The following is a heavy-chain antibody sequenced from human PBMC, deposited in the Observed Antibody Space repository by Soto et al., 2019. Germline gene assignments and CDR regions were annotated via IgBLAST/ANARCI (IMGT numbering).Heavy chain of an antibody. D-gene: IGHD3-10*01. CDR1: GLTFGSNA. Sequence: GGSLRLSCAASGLTFGSNAMSWVRQAPGKGLEWVSAISGSGGSTNYADSVRGRLTISRDNSKKTLYLQMNSLRAEDTAIYYCVKGYHGSAYNSVVIAFDIWGQGTKVTVSS. V-gene: IGHV3-23*01. J-gene: IGHJ3*02. CDR3: VKGYHGSAYNSVVIAFDI. CDR2: ISGSGGST.